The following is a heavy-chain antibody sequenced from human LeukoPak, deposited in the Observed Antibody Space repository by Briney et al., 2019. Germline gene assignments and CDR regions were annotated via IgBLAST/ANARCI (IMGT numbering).Heavy chain of an antibody. J-gene: IGHJ4*02. CDR1: GFTFNSYN. CDR3: ARRGQYCSSTSCYAPDF. Sequence: GGSLRLSCVASGFTFNSYNMSWVRQAPGKGLEWVSSISNSSSYIYYADSVKGRFTISRDNAKNSLYLQMNSLRAEDTAVYYCARRGQYCSSTSCYAPDFWGQGTLVTVSS. D-gene: IGHD2-2*01. CDR2: ISNSSSYI. V-gene: IGHV3-21*01.